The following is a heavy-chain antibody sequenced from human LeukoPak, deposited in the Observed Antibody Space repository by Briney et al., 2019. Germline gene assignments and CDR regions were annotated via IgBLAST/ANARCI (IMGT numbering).Heavy chain of an antibody. J-gene: IGHJ3*02. CDR3: ASTTVVTSAFDI. D-gene: IGHD4-23*01. CDR1: GGTFSSYA. CDR2: IIPIFGTA. Sequence: SVKVYCKASGGTFSSYAISWVRQAPGQGLEWMGGIIPIFGTANYAQKFQGRVTITADESTSTAYMELSSLRSEDTAVYYCASTTVVTSAFDIWGQGTMVTVSS. V-gene: IGHV1-69*13.